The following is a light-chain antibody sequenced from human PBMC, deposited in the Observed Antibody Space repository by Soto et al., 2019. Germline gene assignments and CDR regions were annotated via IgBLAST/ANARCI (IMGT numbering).Light chain of an antibody. V-gene: IGLV2-14*01. CDR1: SSDVGGYNY. CDR2: DVS. CDR3: SSYTSSSTPYV. J-gene: IGLJ1*01. Sequence: QSALTQPASVPGSPGQSITISCTGTSSDVGGYNYVSWYQQHPGKAPKLMIYDVSNRPSGVSNRFSGSKSGNTASLTISGLQAEDEADYYCSSYTSSSTPYVFGTGTQLTVL.